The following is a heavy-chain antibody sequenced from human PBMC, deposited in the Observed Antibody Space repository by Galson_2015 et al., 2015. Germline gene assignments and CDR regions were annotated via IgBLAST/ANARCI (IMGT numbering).Heavy chain of an antibody. Sequence: SVKVSCKASGYTLGTYTMHWVRQAPGQRLEWMGWLNPGNGNTKYSQNFQGRVSITRDASANIAYMELSRLRSEDTAVYFCAAERGSYKNFDSWGQGTLVTVSS. CDR3: AAERGSYKNFDS. CDR1: GYTLGTYT. J-gene: IGHJ4*02. CDR2: LNPGNGNT. D-gene: IGHD1-26*01. V-gene: IGHV1-3*01.